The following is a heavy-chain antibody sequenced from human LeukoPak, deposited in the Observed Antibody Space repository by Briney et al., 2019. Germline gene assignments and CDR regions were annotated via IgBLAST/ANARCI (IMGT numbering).Heavy chain of an antibody. CDR3: AARQNRDIAAAAY. V-gene: IGHV5-10-1*01. CDR1: GYSFTSYW. Sequence: GESLRMSCKGSGYSFTSYWISWVRQMPGKGLEWMGRIDPSDSYTNYSPSFQGHVTISADKSISTAYLQWSSLKASDTAMYYCAARQNRDIAAAAYWGQGTLVTVSS. CDR2: IDPSDSYT. D-gene: IGHD6-13*01. J-gene: IGHJ4*02.